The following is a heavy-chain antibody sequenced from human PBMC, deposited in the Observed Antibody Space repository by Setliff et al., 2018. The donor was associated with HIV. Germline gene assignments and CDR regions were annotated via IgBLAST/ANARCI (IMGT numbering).Heavy chain of an antibody. J-gene: IGHJ1*01. CDR2: IYTSGDT. Sequence: PSETLSLTCTVSGDSISSSTFYWGWIRQPPGKGLEWIGSIYTSGDTNYNPSLKSRVTISADMSKNQFSLKLSSVTAADTAVYYCARGGFTGVTTHFQHWGRGTLVTVSS. CDR1: GDSISSSTFY. D-gene: IGHD4-17*01. V-gene: IGHV4-61*05. CDR3: ARGGFTGVTTHFQH.